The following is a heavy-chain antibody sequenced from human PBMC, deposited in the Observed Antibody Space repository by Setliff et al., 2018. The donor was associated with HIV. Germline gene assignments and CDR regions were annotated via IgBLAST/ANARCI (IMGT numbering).Heavy chain of an antibody. CDR2: IIPSNGAT. D-gene: IGHD6-13*01. Sequence: SVKVSCKASGGTFSSYAISWVRQAPGQGLEWMGRIIPSNGATTYAQKFKGRVTMTSDTSTSTVYMEMSSLRSDDTAVYYCAREYGTAAADYWGQGTLVTVSS. J-gene: IGHJ4*02. CDR1: GGTFSSYA. V-gene: IGHV1-69*04. CDR3: AREYGTAAADY.